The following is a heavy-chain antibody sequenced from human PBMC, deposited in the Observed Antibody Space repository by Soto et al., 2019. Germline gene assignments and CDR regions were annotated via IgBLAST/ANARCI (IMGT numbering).Heavy chain of an antibody. J-gene: IGHJ6*03. V-gene: IGHV3-30*18. CDR3: AKDGVEWLLAVSYYYYYYTDV. CDR2: ISYDGSNK. Sequence: RGSLRLSCAASGFTFSSYGMHWVRQAPGKGLEWVAVISYDGSNKYYADSVKGRFTISRDNSKNTQYLQMNNLRADDTAVYYFAKDGVEWLLAVSYYYYYYTDVCVKGTTVTVSS. D-gene: IGHD3-3*01. CDR1: GFTFSSYG.